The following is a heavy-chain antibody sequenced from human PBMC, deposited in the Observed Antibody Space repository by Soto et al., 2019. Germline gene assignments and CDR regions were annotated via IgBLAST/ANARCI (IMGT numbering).Heavy chain of an antibody. CDR2: IRSRPHNYAT. CDR3: TTERDY. J-gene: IGHJ4*02. V-gene: IGHV3-73*01. CDR1: GLNFSGSA. Sequence: GGSLRLSCATSGLNFSGSAMHWARQASGKGLEWVGRIRSRPHNYATTYAASVEGRFTISRDDSKNTVYLQMNGLKTEDTAVYYCTTERDYWGRGTLVTV.